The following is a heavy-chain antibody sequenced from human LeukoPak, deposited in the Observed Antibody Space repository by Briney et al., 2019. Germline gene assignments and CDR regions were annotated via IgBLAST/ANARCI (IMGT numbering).Heavy chain of an antibody. Sequence: SVKVSCKASGGTFSSYAISWVRQAPGQGLEWMGGIIPIFGTANYAQKFQGRVTITTDESTSTAYMELSSLGSEDTAVYYCARDSRDGYNQLYYYFYMDVWGKGTTVTVSS. CDR2: IIPIFGTA. J-gene: IGHJ6*03. D-gene: IGHD5-24*01. V-gene: IGHV1-69*05. CDR3: ARDSRDGYNQLYYYFYMDV. CDR1: GGTFSSYA.